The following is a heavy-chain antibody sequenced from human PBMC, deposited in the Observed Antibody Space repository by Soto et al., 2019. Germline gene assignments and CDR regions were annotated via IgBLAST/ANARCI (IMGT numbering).Heavy chain of an antibody. CDR2: IWYDGANK. CDR1: GFSFSYYA. CDR3: ARDRIAAYYFDY. J-gene: IGHJ4*02. Sequence: QVQLEESGGGVVQPGRSRRLSCAASGFSFSYYAMHWVRQAPGKGMEWVAVIWYDGANKYYADSVKGRFTISRDNSKKTLYLQMDSLRAEDPGIYYCARDRIAAYYFDYWGQGTLVTVSS. D-gene: IGHD6-25*01. V-gene: IGHV3-33*01.